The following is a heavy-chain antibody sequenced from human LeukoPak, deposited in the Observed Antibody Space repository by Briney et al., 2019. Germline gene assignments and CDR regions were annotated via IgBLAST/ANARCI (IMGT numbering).Heavy chain of an antibody. CDR2: RCDDGRD. D-gene: IGHD3-3*01. CDR3: ARDKGYDSRGYDAFNI. J-gene: IGHJ3*02. CDR1: GVSISTSC. Sequence: PSETLSLTCTVSGVSISTSCWSWIRQSPGRGLEWVGYRCDDGRDLYNPSLRSRVSRVTISVDASEKQFSLSLRSVTAADTAMYYCARDKGYDSRGYDAFNIWGQGTMVTVSS. V-gene: IGHV4-59*01.